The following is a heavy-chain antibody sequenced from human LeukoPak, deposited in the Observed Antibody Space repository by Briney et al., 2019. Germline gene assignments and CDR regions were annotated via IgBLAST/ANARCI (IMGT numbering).Heavy chain of an antibody. Sequence: SETLSLTCTVSGGSISSYYWSWIRQPAGKGLEWIGRIYTSGSTNYNPSLKSRVTMSVDTSKNQFSLKLSSVTAADTAVYYCARGDPNNYYYYYMDVWGKGTTVTVSS. CDR1: GGSISSYY. J-gene: IGHJ6*03. CDR3: ARGDPNNYYYYYMDV. CDR2: IYTSGST. V-gene: IGHV4-4*07.